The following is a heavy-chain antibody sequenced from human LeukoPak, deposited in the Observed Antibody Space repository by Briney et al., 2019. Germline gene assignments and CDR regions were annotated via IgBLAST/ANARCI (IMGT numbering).Heavy chain of an antibody. V-gene: IGHV4-59*08. Sequence: KPSETLSLTCSISADSITSGYWSWIRQPPGKGLEWTGYIYGIENTDYNPSLKSRVTISLDTSKNQLSLNLTAVTAADTAVYYCAGRGQRYFRDWGQGTLVTVSS. CDR3: AGRGQRYFRD. CDR1: ADSITSGY. J-gene: IGHJ1*01. CDR2: IYGIENT.